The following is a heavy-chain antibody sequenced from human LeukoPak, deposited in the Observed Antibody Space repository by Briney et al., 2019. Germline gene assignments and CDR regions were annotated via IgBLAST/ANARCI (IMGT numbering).Heavy chain of an antibody. CDR1: GGSISSGDYY. V-gene: IGHV4-30-4*01. Sequence: LXXXVXGGSISSGDYYWSWIRQPPGKGLEWIGYIYYSGSTYYNPSLKSRVTISVDTSKNQFSLKLSSVTAADTAVYYCARGIVVESYYYYGMDVWGKGTTVTVSS. CDR2: IYYSGST. J-gene: IGHJ6*04. D-gene: IGHD2-2*01. CDR3: ARGIVVESYYYYGMDV.